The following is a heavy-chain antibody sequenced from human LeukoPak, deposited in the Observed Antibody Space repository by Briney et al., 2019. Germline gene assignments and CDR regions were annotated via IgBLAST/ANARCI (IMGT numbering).Heavy chain of an antibody. J-gene: IGHJ4*02. CDR1: GGSFSGYY. Sequence: SETLSLTCAVYGGSFSGYYWSWIRQPPGKGLEWIGEINHSGSTNYNPSLKSRVTISVDTSKNQFSLKLSSVTAADTAVYYCAREKLAPRYGQLVDWGFDYWGQGTLVTVSS. D-gene: IGHD6-6*01. V-gene: IGHV4-34*01. CDR3: AREKLAPRYGQLVDWGFDY. CDR2: INHSGST.